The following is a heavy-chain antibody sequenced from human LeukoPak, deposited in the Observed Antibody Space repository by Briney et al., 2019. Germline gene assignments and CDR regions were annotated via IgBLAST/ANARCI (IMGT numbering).Heavy chain of an antibody. CDR3: ARWGSCYHDAFDI. D-gene: IGHD3-16*01. V-gene: IGHV4-59*01. CDR1: GGSISSYY. CDR2: IYYSGST. Sequence: PSETLSLTRTVSGGSISSYYWSWIRQPPGKGLEWIGYIYYSGSTNYNPSLKSRVTISVDTSKNQFSLKLSSVTAADTAVYYCARWGSCYHDAFDIWGQGTMVTVSS. J-gene: IGHJ3*02.